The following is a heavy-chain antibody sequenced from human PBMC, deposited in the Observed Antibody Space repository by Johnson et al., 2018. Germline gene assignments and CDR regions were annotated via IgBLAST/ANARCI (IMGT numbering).Heavy chain of an antibody. V-gene: IGHV3-74*02. CDR2: INSDGRST. CDR1: GFTFSSYW. J-gene: IGHJ6*02. Sequence: EVQLVESVGGLVQPGGSXRLSCAASGFTFSSYWMHWVRQAPGKGLVWVSRINSDGRSTSYADSVKGRFTISRDNAKNTLYPQMTRLKAEDTAVFYGARSYYYYGMDVLGQGTTVTVSS. CDR3: ARSYYYYGMDV.